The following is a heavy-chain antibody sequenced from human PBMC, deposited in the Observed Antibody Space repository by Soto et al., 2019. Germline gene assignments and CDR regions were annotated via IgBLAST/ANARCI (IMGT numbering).Heavy chain of an antibody. D-gene: IGHD6-19*01. V-gene: IGHV3-23*01. CDR1: GFTLTRSA. CDR3: AKDMGQWVETLDY. CDR2: ISAGGGGT. Sequence: LRLSCAGSGFTLTRSAVSWVRQAPGKGLEWVSGISAGGGGTYYAASVKGRFTISRDISRNTVYLQMNGLRVEDTAVYYCAKDMGQWVETLDYWGHGTLVTVSS. J-gene: IGHJ4*01.